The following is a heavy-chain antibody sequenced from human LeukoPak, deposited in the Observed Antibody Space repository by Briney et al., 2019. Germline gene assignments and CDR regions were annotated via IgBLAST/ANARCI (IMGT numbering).Heavy chain of an antibody. CDR2: MNPNSGNT. CDR3: ARSLHDSSGYSFDY. D-gene: IGHD3-22*01. J-gene: IGHJ4*02. V-gene: IGHV1-8*03. Sequence: ASVKVSCKASGYTFTSYDINWVRQATGQGLEWMGWMNPNSGNTGYAQKFQGRVTITRNTSISTAYMELSSLRSEDTAVYYCARSLHDSSGYSFDYWGQGTLVTVSS. CDR1: GYTFTSYD.